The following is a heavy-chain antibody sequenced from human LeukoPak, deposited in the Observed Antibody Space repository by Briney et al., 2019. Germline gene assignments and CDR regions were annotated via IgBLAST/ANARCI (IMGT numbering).Heavy chain of an antibody. CDR2: INEEGSET. Sequence: GGSLRLSCAGSGFTFSNFWMNWVRQAPGRGLEWVAHINEEGSETHYVDSVKGRFTISRDNLKKSLYLQMNSLRADDTAVYYCAREIPSYFNDGSGNSLDYWGQGNLVTVSS. CDR3: AREIPSYFNDGSGNSLDY. J-gene: IGHJ4*02. D-gene: IGHD3-22*01. V-gene: IGHV3-7*01. CDR1: GFTFSNFW.